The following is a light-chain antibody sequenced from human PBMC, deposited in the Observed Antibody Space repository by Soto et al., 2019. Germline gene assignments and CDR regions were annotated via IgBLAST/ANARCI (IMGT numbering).Light chain of an antibody. V-gene: IGKV3-15*01. J-gene: IGKJ3*01. CDR3: QQYNKWPLFT. Sequence: ETVMTQSPAILSVSPGQRATLSCRASQSVNRNLAWYQQRPGQAPRLLIYGASTRATGIPARLSGSGSGTEFTLTISSLQSEDFAVYYCQQYNKWPLFTFGPGTRVDIK. CDR1: QSVNRN. CDR2: GAS.